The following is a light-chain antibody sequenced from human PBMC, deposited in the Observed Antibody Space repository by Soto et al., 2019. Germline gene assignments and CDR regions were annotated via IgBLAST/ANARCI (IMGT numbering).Light chain of an antibody. CDR2: SNN. CDR1: ISNVVSNA. J-gene: IGLJ1*01. Sequence: SLPSHPPSASHSPGHRVTISFSGSISNVVSNAVNWYQQLPGTAPKLLIYSNNERLSGVPDRFSGSKSGTSASLDISGLKSEDAADYYCATWDDSMNGYVFGTGTKVTAL. CDR3: ATWDDSMNGYV. V-gene: IGLV1-44*01.